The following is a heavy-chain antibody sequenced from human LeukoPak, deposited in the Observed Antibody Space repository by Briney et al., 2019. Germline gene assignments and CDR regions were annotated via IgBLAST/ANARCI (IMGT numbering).Heavy chain of an antibody. J-gene: IGHJ5*02. CDR3: ARGLSQSHWFDP. Sequence: LLLSCAASGFTFSSYGMHWVRQPPGKGLEWIGEINHSGSTNYNPSLKSRVTISVDTSKNQFSLKLSSVTAADTAVYYCARGLSQSHWFDPWGQGTLVTVSS. V-gene: IGHV4-34*01. CDR1: GFTFSSYG. CDR2: INHSGST.